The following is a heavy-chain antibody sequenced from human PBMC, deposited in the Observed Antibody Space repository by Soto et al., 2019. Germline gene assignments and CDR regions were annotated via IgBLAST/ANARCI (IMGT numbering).Heavy chain of an antibody. CDR1: GFTFSSDA. D-gene: IGHD2-15*01. CDR2: ISGSGGST. J-gene: IGHJ4*02. V-gene: IGHV3-23*01. CDR3: AASQVVVAATLHYYDNH. Sequence: GGSLRLSCAASGFTFSSDAMSWIRQAPVKGLEWVSAISGSGGSTYYADSVKGRFTISRDNSKNTLYLQMNSLRAEDTAVYYCAASQVVVAATLHYYDNHWGQGTLVTVSS.